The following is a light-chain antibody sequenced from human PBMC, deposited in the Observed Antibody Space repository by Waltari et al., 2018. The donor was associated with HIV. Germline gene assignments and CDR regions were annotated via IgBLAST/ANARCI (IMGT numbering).Light chain of an antibody. V-gene: IGKV4-1*01. Sequence: DIVMTQSPDSLAVSLGERATITCQSSQRVLYSFNNRNYLAWYQQKPGQPPKLLIYWASTRESGVPDRFSGSGSGTDFSLTISSLQAEDVAVYYCQQYYSTPPYTFGQGTKLEMK. CDR2: WAS. CDR1: QRVLYSFNNRNY. CDR3: QQYYSTPPYT. J-gene: IGKJ2*01.